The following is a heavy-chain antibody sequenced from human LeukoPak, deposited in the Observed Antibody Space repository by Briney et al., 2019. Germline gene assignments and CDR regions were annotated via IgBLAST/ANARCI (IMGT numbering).Heavy chain of an antibody. Sequence: PGGSLRLSCVASGFTFSSYWMHWVRQAPGKGLVWVSRINSDGSTTTYADSVRGRFTISRDNAKHTLYLQMNSLRAEDTAVYYCERGGFDTIGFDCWGQGTLVTVSS. CDR3: ERGGFDTIGFDC. V-gene: IGHV3-74*01. CDR1: GFTFSSYW. J-gene: IGHJ4*02. CDR2: INSDGSTT. D-gene: IGHD3-10*01.